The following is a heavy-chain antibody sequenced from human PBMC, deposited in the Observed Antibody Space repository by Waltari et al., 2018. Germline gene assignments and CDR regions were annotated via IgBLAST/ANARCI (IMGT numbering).Heavy chain of an antibody. CDR3: ASVLLWFGELPYGAFDI. D-gene: IGHD3-10*01. Sequence: QVQLVQSGAEVKKPGASVKVSCKASGYTFTGYYMHWVRQAPGQGLEWMGWINPNSGGTNYAQKFQGRVTMTRDTSISTAYMELSRLRSDDTAVYYCASVLLWFGELPYGAFDIWGQGTMVTVSS. V-gene: IGHV1-2*02. CDR2: INPNSGGT. CDR1: GYTFTGYY. J-gene: IGHJ3*02.